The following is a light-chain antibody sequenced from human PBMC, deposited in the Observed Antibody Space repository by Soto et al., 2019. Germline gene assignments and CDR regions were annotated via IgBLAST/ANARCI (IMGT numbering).Light chain of an antibody. Sequence: DMQMTQSPSSLSASVGDRVTITSRASQDIGIYLAWYQQKSGRVPKLLIYTTSTLHSGVPSRFSGSGSGTEFTLTISSLQPEDVATYFCQINVGAPRTFGQGTKVEIK. CDR3: QINVGAPRT. J-gene: IGKJ1*01. CDR1: QDIGIY. CDR2: TTS. V-gene: IGKV1-27*01.